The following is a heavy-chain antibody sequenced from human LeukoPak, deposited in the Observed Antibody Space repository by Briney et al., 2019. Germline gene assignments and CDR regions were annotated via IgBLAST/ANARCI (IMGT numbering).Heavy chain of an antibody. D-gene: IGHD3-10*01. Sequence: PSETLPLTCAVYVESLSGYYCTSIPQPPGKGLEMIREINHSESNNYNPSLKSRVTISVDTSKNQFSLNLSSVTAADTAVYYCARQISRSGRFNYYFDYWGQGTLVTVSS. CDR3: ARQISRSGRFNYYFDY. J-gene: IGHJ4*02. CDR1: VESLSGYY. V-gene: IGHV4-34*01. CDR2: INHSESN.